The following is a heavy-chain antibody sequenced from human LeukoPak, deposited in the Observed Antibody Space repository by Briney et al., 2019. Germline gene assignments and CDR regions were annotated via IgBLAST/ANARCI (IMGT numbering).Heavy chain of an antibody. CDR2: IKQDGSEK. D-gene: IGHD1-26*01. Sequence: PGGTLRLSCAAPGFTFSSYWMSWVRQAPGKGLEWVANIKQDGSEKYYVDSVKGRFTISRDNAKNSLYLQMNSLRAEDTAVYYCAELSYEDYWGQGTLVTVSS. CDR3: AELSYEDY. J-gene: IGHJ4*02. CDR1: GFTFSSYW. V-gene: IGHV3-7*01.